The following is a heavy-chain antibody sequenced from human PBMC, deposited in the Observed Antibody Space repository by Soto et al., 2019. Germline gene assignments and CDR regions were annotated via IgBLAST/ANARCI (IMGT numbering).Heavy chain of an antibody. D-gene: IGHD5-12*01. Sequence: EVQLVESGGGLVQPGGSLRLSCSASGFTFSSYAMHWVRQAPGKGLEYVSAISSNGGSTYYADSVKGRFTISRDNSKNTLYLQMSSLRAEDTAVYYCVTEGDIVATISGVLDYWGQGTLVTVSS. CDR1: GFTFSSYA. CDR2: ISSNGGST. CDR3: VTEGDIVATISGVLDY. V-gene: IGHV3-64D*06. J-gene: IGHJ4*02.